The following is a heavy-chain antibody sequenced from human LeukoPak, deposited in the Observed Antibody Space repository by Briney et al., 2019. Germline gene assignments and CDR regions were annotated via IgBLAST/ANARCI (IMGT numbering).Heavy chain of an antibody. CDR2: IYSGGST. CDR3: ARLTGEFGYYFDY. J-gene: IGHJ4*02. D-gene: IGHD7-27*01. CDR1: GFTVSSNY. Sequence: GGSLGLSCAASGFTVSSNYMSWVRQAPGKGLEWVSVIYSGGSTYYADSVKGRFTISRDNSKNTLYLQMNSLRAEDTAVYYCARLTGEFGYYFDYWGQGTLVTVSS. V-gene: IGHV3-66*02.